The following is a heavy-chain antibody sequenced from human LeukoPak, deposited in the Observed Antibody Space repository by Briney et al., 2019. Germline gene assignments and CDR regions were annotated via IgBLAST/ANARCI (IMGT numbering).Heavy chain of an antibody. J-gene: IGHJ4*02. V-gene: IGHV3-9*01. D-gene: IGHD3-22*01. CDR1: GFTFDDYA. Sequence: GGSLRLSCAASGFTFDDYAMPWVRQAPGKGLEWVSGISWNSGSIGYADSVKGRFTISRDNAKNSLYLQMNSLRAEDTALYYCAKDSGTYYYDSSASAGFDYWGQGTLVTVSS. CDR2: ISWNSGSI. CDR3: AKDSGTYYYDSSASAGFDY.